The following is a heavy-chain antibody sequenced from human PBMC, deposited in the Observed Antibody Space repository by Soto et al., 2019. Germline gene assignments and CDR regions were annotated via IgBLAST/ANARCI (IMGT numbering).Heavy chain of an antibody. V-gene: IGHV1-8*01. CDR3: ARMATSGTLNWFDP. Sequence: ASVKVSCKASGYTFGNNDISWVRQATGQGLEWMGWMNPNSGNTGYAQKFQGRVSMTRNTSITTAYLELSSLRSDDTAIYYCARMATSGTLNWFDPWGQGTLVTVSS. CDR1: GYTFGNND. CDR2: MNPNSGNT. J-gene: IGHJ5*02.